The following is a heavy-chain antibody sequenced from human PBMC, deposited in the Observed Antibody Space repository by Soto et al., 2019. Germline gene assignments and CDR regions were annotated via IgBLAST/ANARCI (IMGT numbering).Heavy chain of an antibody. CDR1: GGSISSDDYY. CDR3: ARDLDGLHDDTSGPFPRPG. V-gene: IGHV4-30-4*01. Sequence: SETLSLTCTVSGGSISSDDYYWSWIRQAPGRGLEWIGYIHSSGSIYYNPSLKSRATMSIDTAGNQFSPKVSSVTVADTAVYYCARDLDGLHDDTSGPFPRPGWGQGTLVTVSS. J-gene: IGHJ1*01. D-gene: IGHD3-22*01. CDR2: IHSSGSI.